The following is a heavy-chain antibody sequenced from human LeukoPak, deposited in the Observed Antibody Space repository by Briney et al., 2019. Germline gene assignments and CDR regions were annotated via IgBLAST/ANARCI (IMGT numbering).Heavy chain of an antibody. CDR1: GITFDDYA. Sequence: GRSLRLSCAASGITFDDYAMHWVRQAPGKGLEWVSGISWNSGSIGYADSVKGRFTISRDNAKNSLYLQMNSLRAEDTALYYCAKALGDYSNYLYYFDYWGQGTLVTVSS. CDR2: ISWNSGSI. D-gene: IGHD4-11*01. V-gene: IGHV3-9*01. CDR3: AKALGDYSNYLYYFDY. J-gene: IGHJ4*02.